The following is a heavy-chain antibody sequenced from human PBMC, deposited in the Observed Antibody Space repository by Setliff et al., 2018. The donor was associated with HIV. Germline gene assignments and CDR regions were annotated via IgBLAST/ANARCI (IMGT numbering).Heavy chain of an antibody. J-gene: IGHJ3*02. CDR2: IWYDGINK. Sequence: GSLRLSCAASGFTFRSFGMHWVRQVPGKGLEWVAVIWYDGINKNYADSVRGRFTISRDNSRDTLYLEMSSLRAEDTAVYYCARGLRQDRSNSDVFDIWGQGTVVTVSS. CDR3: ARGLRQDRSNSDVFDI. D-gene: IGHD4-4*01. CDR1: GFTFRSFG. V-gene: IGHV3-33*01.